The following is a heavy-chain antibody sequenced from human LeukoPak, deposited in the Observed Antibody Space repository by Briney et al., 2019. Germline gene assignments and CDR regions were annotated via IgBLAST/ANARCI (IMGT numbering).Heavy chain of an antibody. Sequence: ASVKVSCKASGYTFTSYHMHWVRQAPGQGLEWMGIINPSGGTTNYAQKFRGRVTMTRDMSTSTVYMELSSLRSEDTAVYYCARVYYYDSSGYYSENYFDYWGQGTLVTVSS. J-gene: IGHJ4*02. V-gene: IGHV1-46*01. CDR3: ARVYYYDSSGYYSENYFDY. CDR1: GYTFTSYH. D-gene: IGHD3-22*01. CDR2: INPSGGTT.